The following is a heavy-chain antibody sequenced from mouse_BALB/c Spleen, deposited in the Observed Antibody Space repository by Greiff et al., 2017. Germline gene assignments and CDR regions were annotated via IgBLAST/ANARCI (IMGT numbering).Heavy chain of an antibody. J-gene: IGHJ2*01. Sequence: EVQLQESGGGLVQPGGSLKLSCAASGFTFSSYGMSWVRQTPDKRLELVATINSNGGSTYYPDSVKGRFTISRDNAKNTLYLQMSSLKSEDTAMYYCAREELGFDYWGQGTTLTVSS. CDR2: INSNGGST. V-gene: IGHV5-6-3*01. CDR1: GFTFSSYG. CDR3: AREELGFDY.